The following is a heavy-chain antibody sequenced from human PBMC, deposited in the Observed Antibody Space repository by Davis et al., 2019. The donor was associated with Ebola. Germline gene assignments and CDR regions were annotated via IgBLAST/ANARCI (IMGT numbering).Heavy chain of an antibody. J-gene: IGHJ5*01. CDR2: ISWNADDV. Sequence: GGSLRLSCVGSGFTFEDYAMHWVRQIPGKGLEWVSSISWNADDVGYVDSVKGRFSISRDNAKKSLYLEMSDLRLDDTALYYCAKDSLRYSGAYGGWLDSWGQGIQVTVSS. V-gene: IGHV3-9*01. CDR1: GFTFEDYA. CDR3: AKDSLRYSGAYGGWLDS. D-gene: IGHD5-12*01.